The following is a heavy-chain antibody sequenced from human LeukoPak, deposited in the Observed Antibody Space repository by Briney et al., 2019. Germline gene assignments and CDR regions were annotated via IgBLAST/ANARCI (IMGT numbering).Heavy chain of an antibody. CDR3: ARPPCDIVGFYPEYFRH. CDR1: GFTFSSYW. Sequence: PGGSLRLSWAASGFTFSSYWMHSVRQAPGKGLVWVSRIKSDGSTNYADSVKGRFAISRDNAKSTLSLQMNSLRAEDTAVYYCARPPCDIVGFYPEYFRHWGQGTLVTVSS. D-gene: IGHD2-15*01. V-gene: IGHV3-74*01. CDR2: IKSDGST. J-gene: IGHJ1*01.